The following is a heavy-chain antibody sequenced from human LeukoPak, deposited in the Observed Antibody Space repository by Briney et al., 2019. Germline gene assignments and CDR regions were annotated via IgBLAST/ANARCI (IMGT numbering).Heavy chain of an antibody. CDR3: ARWGRYYDSSLFDY. V-gene: IGHV4-59*08. Sequence: SETLSLTCTVAGGSISSYYWSWIRHPPGKGLEWIGYISYSGSTNYNPSLKSRVTISVDTSKNQYSLKLTSVTSADTAVYYCARWGRYYDSSLFDYWGQGTLVTVSS. CDR2: ISYSGST. J-gene: IGHJ4*02. CDR1: GGSISSYY. D-gene: IGHD3-22*01.